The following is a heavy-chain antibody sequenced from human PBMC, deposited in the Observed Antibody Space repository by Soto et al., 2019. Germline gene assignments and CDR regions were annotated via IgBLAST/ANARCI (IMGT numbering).Heavy chain of an antibody. CDR1: GGTFSSYA. V-gene: IGHV1-69*13. CDR3: ARDNLRDYSGSYRRMSDAFDI. Sequence: SVKVSCKASGGTFSSYAISWVLQAPGQGLEWMGGIIPIFGTANYAQKFQGRVTSTADASTRTAYMELNSLRAEDTAVYYCARDNLRDYSGSYRRMSDAFDIWGPGTMVTVSS. CDR2: IIPIFGTA. J-gene: IGHJ3*02. D-gene: IGHD1-26*01.